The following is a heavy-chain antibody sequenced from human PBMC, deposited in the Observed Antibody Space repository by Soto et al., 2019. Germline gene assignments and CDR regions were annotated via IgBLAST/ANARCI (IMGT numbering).Heavy chain of an antibody. CDR3: ASIIPPAYSPHFDY. CDR2: FDPEDGET. D-gene: IGHD2-21*01. CDR1: GYTLTELS. V-gene: IGHV1-24*01. Sequence: GASVKVSCKVSGYTLTELSMHWVRQAPGKGLEWMGGFDPEDGETIYAQKFQGRVTMTEDTSTDTAYMELSSLRSEDTAVYYCASIIPPAYSPHFDYWGQGTLVTVSS. J-gene: IGHJ4*02.